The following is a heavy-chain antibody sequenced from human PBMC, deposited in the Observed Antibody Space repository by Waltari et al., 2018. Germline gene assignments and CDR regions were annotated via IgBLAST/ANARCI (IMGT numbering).Heavy chain of an antibody. CDR3: ARGSCSGGSCPDY. D-gene: IGHD2-15*01. V-gene: IGHV4-31*03. J-gene: IGHJ4*02. Sequence: QVQLQESGPGLMKPSQTLSLTCTVPGASLRSDFYYWTWLRQNPGKGLEWIGYIYHDGNTYYTPSLKSRVTISDDRSKNQFSLKLTSVTAADTAVYYCARGSCSGGSCPDYWGQGTLVTVSS. CDR2: IYHDGNT. CDR1: GASLRSDFYY.